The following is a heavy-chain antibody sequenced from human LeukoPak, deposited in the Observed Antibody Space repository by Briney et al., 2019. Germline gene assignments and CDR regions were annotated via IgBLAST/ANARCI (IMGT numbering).Heavy chain of an antibody. CDR2: ICPDDSDT. CDR3: AKLWSYYFDF. V-gene: IGHV5-51*01. J-gene: IGHJ4*02. Sequence: GESLKISCQGSGYSFTSHWIGCVRQMPGKGLEWMGIICPDDSDTRYSPSFQGQVTISADKSINTAYLQWTSLKASDTAMYFCAKLWSYYFDFWGQGTLVTVSS. D-gene: IGHD3-16*01. CDR1: GYSFTSHW.